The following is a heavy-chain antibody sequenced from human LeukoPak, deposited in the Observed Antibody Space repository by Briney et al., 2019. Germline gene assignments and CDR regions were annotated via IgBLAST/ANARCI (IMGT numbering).Heavy chain of an antibody. CDR1: GFTFSSYG. CDR2: IWYDGSDK. CDR3: ARDRSGSWDFDY. Sequence: GRSLRLSCAASGFTFSSYGMHWVRQAPGKGLEWVAVIWYDGSDKNYADSVKGRFTISRDSFKNALYLQMNSLRAEDTAVYYCARDRSGSWDFDYWGQGTLVTVSS. V-gene: IGHV3-33*01. D-gene: IGHD1-26*01. J-gene: IGHJ4*02.